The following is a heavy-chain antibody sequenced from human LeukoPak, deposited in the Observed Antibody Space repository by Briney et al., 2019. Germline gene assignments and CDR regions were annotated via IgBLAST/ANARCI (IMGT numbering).Heavy chain of an antibody. Sequence: GGSLRLSCAASGFTFDDYGISWVRQAPGKGLEWVSGINWNGGSTGYADSVKGRFTISRDNAKNSLYLQMNSLRAEDTALYYCARERSYYGSGSYYFDYWGQGTLVTVSS. J-gene: IGHJ4*02. D-gene: IGHD3-10*01. V-gene: IGHV3-20*04. CDR3: ARERSYYGSGSYYFDY. CDR2: INWNGGST. CDR1: GFTFDDYG.